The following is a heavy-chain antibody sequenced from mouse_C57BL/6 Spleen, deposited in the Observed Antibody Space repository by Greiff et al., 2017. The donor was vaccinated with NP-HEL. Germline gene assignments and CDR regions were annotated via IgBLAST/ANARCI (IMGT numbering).Heavy chain of an antibody. Sequence: VQLQQSGAELAKPGASVKLSCKASGYTFTSYTMHWVKQRPGQGLEWIGWINPSSGCTKYNEKFKGKATLTVDKSSSTAYMQLSSLTSEDSAVYYCAREEANSRTDGCFDFWGKGTTVTVSS. J-gene: IGHJ1*03. CDR3: AREEANSRTDGCFDF. D-gene: IGHD1-1*01. CDR1: GYTFTSYT. V-gene: IGHV1-4*01. CDR2: INPSSGCT.